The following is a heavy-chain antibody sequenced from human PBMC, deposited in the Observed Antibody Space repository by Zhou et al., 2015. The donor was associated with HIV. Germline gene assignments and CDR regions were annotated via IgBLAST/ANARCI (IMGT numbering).Heavy chain of an antibody. CDR1: GGTFSSYT. J-gene: IGHJ4*02. Sequence: QVQLVQSGAEVKKPGSSVKVSCKASGGTFSSYTISWVRQAPGQGLEWMGRIIPILGIANYAQKFQGRVTITADKSTSTAYMELSSLRSEDTAVYYCARTPTPRIAARREYYFDYWGQGTLVTVSS. CDR2: IIPILGIA. D-gene: IGHD6-6*01. V-gene: IGHV1-69*09. CDR3: ARTPTPRIAARREYYFDY.